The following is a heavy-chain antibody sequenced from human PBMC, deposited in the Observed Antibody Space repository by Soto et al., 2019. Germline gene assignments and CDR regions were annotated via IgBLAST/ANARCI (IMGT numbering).Heavy chain of an antibody. Sequence: GGSLRLSCAASGFTFSSYWMSWVRQAPGKGLEWVANIKQDGSEKYYVDSVKGRFTISRDNAKNSLYLQMNSLRAEDTAVYYCARDWDGYDSWFFDYWGQGTLVTVSS. CDR1: GFTFSSYW. J-gene: IGHJ4*02. CDR3: ARDWDGYDSWFFDY. D-gene: IGHD5-12*01. V-gene: IGHV3-7*01. CDR2: IKQDGSEK.